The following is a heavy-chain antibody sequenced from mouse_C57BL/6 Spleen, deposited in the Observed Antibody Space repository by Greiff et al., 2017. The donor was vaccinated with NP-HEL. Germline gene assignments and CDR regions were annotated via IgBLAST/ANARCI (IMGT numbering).Heavy chain of an antibody. J-gene: IGHJ4*01. CDR3: ARERTGTRAMDY. Sequence: VQLQQPGAELVKPGASVKLSCKASGYTFTSYWMHWVKQRPGQGLEWIGMIHPNSGSTNYNEKFKSKATLTVDKSSSTAYMQLSSLTSEDSAVYYCARERTGTRAMDYWGQGTSVTVSS. CDR1: GYTFTSYW. V-gene: IGHV1-64*01. D-gene: IGHD4-1*01. CDR2: IHPNSGST.